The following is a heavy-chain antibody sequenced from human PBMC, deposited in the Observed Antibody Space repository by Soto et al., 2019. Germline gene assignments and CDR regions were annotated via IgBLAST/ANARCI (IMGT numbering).Heavy chain of an antibody. CDR1: GGTFSSYA. D-gene: IGHD2-2*01. CDR3: ARHVPAAGYYHGMDV. J-gene: IGHJ6*02. Sequence: QVQLVQSGAEVKKPGSSVKVSCKASGGTFSSYAISWVRQAPGQGLEWMGGTIPIFGTANYAQKFQGRVTITAHESRSTAYMELSSLRSEDTAMYYCARHVPAAGYYHGMDVWGQGTTVTVSS. CDR2: TIPIFGTA. V-gene: IGHV1-69*12.